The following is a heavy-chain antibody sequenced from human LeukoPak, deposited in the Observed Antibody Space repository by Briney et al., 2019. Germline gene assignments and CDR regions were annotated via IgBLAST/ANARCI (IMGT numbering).Heavy chain of an antibody. Sequence: EASETLSLTCTVSGGSISSSSYYWGWIRQPPGKGLEWIGSIYYSGSTNYNPSLKSRVTMSVDTSKNQFSLKLSSVTAADTAVYYCARDSPVDYWGQGTLVTVSS. CDR2: IYYSGST. CDR3: ARDSPVDY. CDR1: GGSISSSSYY. J-gene: IGHJ4*02. V-gene: IGHV4-39*07.